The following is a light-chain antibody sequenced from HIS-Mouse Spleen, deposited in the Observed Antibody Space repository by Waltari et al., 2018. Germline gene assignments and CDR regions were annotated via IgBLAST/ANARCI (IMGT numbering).Light chain of an antibody. J-gene: IGKJ5*01. CDR1: QSVSSY. Sequence: ELVLTQSPATLSLSPGERSTLSCRASQSVSSYLAWYQQKPGQAPRLLIYDASNRATGIPARFSGSGSGTDFTLTISSLEPEDFAVYYCQQRSNWQTFGQGTRLEIK. V-gene: IGKV3-11*01. CDR2: DAS. CDR3: QQRSNWQT.